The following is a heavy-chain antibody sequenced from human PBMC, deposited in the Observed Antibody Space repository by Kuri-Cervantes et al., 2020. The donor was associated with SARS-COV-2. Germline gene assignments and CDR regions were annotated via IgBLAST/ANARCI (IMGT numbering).Heavy chain of an antibody. V-gene: IGHV3-53*01. CDR3: ARSPVWEGYFDF. CDR2: IYSGGST. Sequence: GGSLRLSCAASGFTFDSYSMTWVRQAPGKGLEWVSVIYSGGSTYYADSVKGRFTISRDNSKNTLYLQMNSLRAEDTAVYYCARSPVWEGYFDFWGQGTLVTVSS. J-gene: IGHJ4*02. CDR1: GFTFDSYS. D-gene: IGHD1-26*01.